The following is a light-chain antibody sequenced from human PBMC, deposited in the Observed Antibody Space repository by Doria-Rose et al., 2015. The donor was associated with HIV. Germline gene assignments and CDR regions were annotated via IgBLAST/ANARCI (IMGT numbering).Light chain of an antibody. J-gene: IGKJ1*01. CDR1: QGIRND. CDR2: AAP. CDR3: LQDYNLWT. V-gene: IGKV1-6*02. Sequence: SLSASVGDRVTITCRASQGIRNDLDWYQQKPGKAPKLLIYAAPSLQSGVPSRFSGSGSGTDFTLTISSLQPEDFATYYCLQDYNLWTFGQGTKVEIK.